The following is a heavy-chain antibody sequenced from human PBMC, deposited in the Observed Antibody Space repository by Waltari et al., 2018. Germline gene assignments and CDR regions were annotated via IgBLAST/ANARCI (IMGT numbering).Heavy chain of an antibody. Sequence: EVQLVESGGGLVKPGGSLRLSCAASGFTFSSYSMNWVRQAPGKGLEWVSSISSSSSYIYYADAVKGRFTISRDNAKNSLYLQMNSLRAEDTAVYYCARDWRGSSRYFDYWGQGTLVTVSS. CDR1: GFTFSSYS. CDR3: ARDWRGSSRYFDY. D-gene: IGHD6-6*01. V-gene: IGHV3-21*01. J-gene: IGHJ4*02. CDR2: ISSSSSYI.